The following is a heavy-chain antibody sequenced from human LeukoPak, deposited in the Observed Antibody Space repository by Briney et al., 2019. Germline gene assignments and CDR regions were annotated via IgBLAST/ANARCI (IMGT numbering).Heavy chain of an antibody. CDR3: ASRDGYNGSFDY. J-gene: IGHJ4*02. CDR2: IYYSGST. V-gene: IGHV4-59*01. CDR1: GGSISSYY. Sequence: SEALSLTCTVFGGSISSYYWSWIRQPPWKGLEWIGYIYYSGSTNYNPSLKSRLTISVDTSKNQFSLKLSSVTAADTAVYYCASRDGYNGSFDYWGQGTLVTVSS. D-gene: IGHD5-24*01.